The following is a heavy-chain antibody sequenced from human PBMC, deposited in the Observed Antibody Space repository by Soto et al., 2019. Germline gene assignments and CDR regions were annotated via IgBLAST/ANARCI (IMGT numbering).Heavy chain of an antibody. CDR3: ARQNVWRYYYYGMDV. Sequence: SETLSLTCTVSGGSISSSSYYWGWIRQPPGKGLEWIGSIYYSGSTYYNPSLKSRVTISVDTSKNQFSLKLSSVTAADTAVYYCARQNVWRYYYYGMDVWGQGTTVTVSS. CDR1: GGSISSSSYY. V-gene: IGHV4-39*01. D-gene: IGHD2-8*01. CDR2: IYYSGST. J-gene: IGHJ6*02.